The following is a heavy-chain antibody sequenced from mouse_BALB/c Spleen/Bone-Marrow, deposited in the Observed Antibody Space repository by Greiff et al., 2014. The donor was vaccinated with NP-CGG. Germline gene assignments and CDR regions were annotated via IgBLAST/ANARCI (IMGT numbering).Heavy chain of an antibody. CDR2: IYPENGGI. D-gene: IGHD2-2*01. CDR3: TREGIYFGYDVPMDY. CDR1: GYKFTDYE. J-gene: IGHJ4*01. V-gene: IGHV1-15*01. Sequence: QVQLQQPGAELVRPGASVTLSCKASGYKFTDYEMHWVKQTPVHGLEWIGTIYPENGGIAYNQNFQGKATLTADISSTTAYMELRSLTSEDSAVYYCTREGIYFGYDVPMDYWGQGTSVTVSS.